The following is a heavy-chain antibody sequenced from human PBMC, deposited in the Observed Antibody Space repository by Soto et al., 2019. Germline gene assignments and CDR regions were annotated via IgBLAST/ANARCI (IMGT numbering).Heavy chain of an antibody. CDR2: IYSGGYT. CDR1: GFTVSNNY. V-gene: IGHV3-53*01. D-gene: IGHD3-10*01. J-gene: IGHJ4*02. Sequence: EVQLVESGGGLIQPGGSLRLSCAVSGFTVSNNYMSWVRQAPGKGLEGVSVIYSGGYTAYGDSVKGRFTISRDNSKNTLNLKKKRPRAARPVVFYGATHPGGGGYWGQGTLVTVSS. CDR3: ATHPGGGGY.